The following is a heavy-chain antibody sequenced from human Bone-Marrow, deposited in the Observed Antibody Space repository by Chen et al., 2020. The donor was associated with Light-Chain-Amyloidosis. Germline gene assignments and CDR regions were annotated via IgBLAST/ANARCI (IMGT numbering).Heavy chain of an antibody. CDR1: GGSFSGYY. J-gene: IGHJ4*02. V-gene: IGHV4-34*01. CDR2: INDSGTT. Sequence: QVQLQEWGAGLLKPSETLSLTCGVYGGSFSGYYWSWIRQPPGKGLEWIGEINDSGTTSYNPSLRSRVSILVDTSKNEFSLKLTSVTAADTAVDYCAGYASSSGVHFDYWGQGILVTVSS. CDR3: AGYASSSGVHFDY. D-gene: IGHD6-6*01.